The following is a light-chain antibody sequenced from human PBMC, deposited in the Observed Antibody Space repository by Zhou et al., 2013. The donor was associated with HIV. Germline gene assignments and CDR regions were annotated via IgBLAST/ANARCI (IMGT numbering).Light chain of an antibody. V-gene: IGKV1-5*03. CDR3: QQYFATPPS. J-gene: IGKJ2*03. Sequence: DIQMTQSPSTLSASVGDRVTITCRASQSISSWLAWYQQKPGKAPKLLIYKASSLETGVPSRFSGSGSGTEFTLTISSLQPDDFAAYYCQQYFATPPSFGQGTNLDIK. CDR1: QSISSW. CDR2: KAS.